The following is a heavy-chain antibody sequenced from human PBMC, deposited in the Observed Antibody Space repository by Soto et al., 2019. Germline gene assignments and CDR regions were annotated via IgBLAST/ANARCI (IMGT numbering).Heavy chain of an antibody. Sequence: SVKVSCKASGFTFTSSAMQWVRQARGQRLEWIGWIVVGSGNTNYAQKFQERVTITRDMSTSTAYMELSSLTSDDTAVYYCARAPLGIIVAPDFWGQGTLVTVSS. V-gene: IGHV1-58*02. J-gene: IGHJ4*02. D-gene: IGHD3-22*01. CDR3: ARAPLGIIVAPDF. CDR1: GFTFTSSA. CDR2: IVVGSGNT.